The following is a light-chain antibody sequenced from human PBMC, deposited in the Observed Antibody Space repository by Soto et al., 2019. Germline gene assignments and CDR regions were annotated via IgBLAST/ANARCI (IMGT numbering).Light chain of an antibody. J-gene: IGLJ1*01. CDR2: DVS. CDR3: CSFSRSFTDYV. V-gene: IGLV2-11*01. Sequence: QSALTQPRSVSGSPGQSVTISCTGTSSDVGGYNHVSWYQQHPGKAPKLMISDVSKRPSGVPDRFSGSKSGNTASLTISGLQVEAEADYYCCSFSRSFTDYVFGSGTKVTVL. CDR1: SSDVGGYNH.